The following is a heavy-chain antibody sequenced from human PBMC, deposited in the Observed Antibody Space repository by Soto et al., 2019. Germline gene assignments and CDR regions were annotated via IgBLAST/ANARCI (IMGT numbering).Heavy chain of an antibody. V-gene: IGHV4-59*01. CDR2: IHHTGTA. J-gene: IGHJ4*02. D-gene: IGHD5-12*01. CDR3: ARYSVATIRFFDY. CDR1: GDSITDYC. Sequence: SETLSVTCTVSGDSITDYCGRWIRESPGKGLEWIAYIHHTGTANYNPSLKSRVTISVDTSKSQFSLRLSSVTAADTAVYFCARYSVATIRFFDYWGQGTLVTVSS.